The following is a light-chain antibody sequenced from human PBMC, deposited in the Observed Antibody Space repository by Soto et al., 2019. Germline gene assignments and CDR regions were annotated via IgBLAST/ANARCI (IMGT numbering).Light chain of an antibody. CDR1: SSDVGGYNY. V-gene: IGLV2-14*01. Sequence: QSALTQPASVSGSPGQSITISCTGTSSDVGGYNYVSWYQQHPGKAPKLMIYEVSNRPSGGSNRFSGSKSGTTASLTISGLQAEDEADYYCSSYTSSSIDYVFGTGTKVTVL. CDR2: EVS. CDR3: SSYTSSSIDYV. J-gene: IGLJ1*01.